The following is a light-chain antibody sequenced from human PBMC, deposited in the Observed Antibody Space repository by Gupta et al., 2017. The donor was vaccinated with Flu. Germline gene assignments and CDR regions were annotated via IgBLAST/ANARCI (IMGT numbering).Light chain of an antibody. CDR2: EVP. J-gene: IGLJ1*01. Sequence: SITIHCTGTSRDGGNYNLVSWHQQPPGEAPKLMIYEVPKRPSGVSNRFSGSKSGSTASLTISGRQAADEGDYYCCSYAESRTFVFGTGTKVTVL. V-gene: IGLV2-23*02. CDR1: SRDGGNYNL. CDR3: CSYAESRTFV.